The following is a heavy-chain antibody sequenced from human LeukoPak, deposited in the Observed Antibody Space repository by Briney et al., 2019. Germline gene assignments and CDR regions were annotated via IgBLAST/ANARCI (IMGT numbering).Heavy chain of an antibody. J-gene: IGHJ4*02. V-gene: IGHV1-2*02. CDR3: ARGVVSRGLDY. CDR2: LNPNSGGT. Sequence: ASVKVSCKASGYTFNDYYMHWVRQAPGQGLEWMGWLNPNSGGTNFAQKFQGRVTVTRDTSISTHYMEVSRLRSDDTAVYYCARGVVSRGLDYWGQGTLVTVSS. CDR1: GYTFNDYY. D-gene: IGHD2-2*01.